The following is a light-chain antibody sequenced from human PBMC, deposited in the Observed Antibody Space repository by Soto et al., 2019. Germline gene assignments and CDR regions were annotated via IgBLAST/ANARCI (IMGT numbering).Light chain of an antibody. CDR1: QSVSNGF. V-gene: IGKV3-20*01. J-gene: IGKJ4*01. CDR3: QQYGISPPT. Sequence: EVVLTQSPGTLSLSPGESATLYCRASQSVSNGFLAWYRQIPGQAPSLLISGASTRATGIPDRFSGCGSGTGFTLTISRLEPEDFAVYYCQQYGISPPTFGGGTKVVLK. CDR2: GAS.